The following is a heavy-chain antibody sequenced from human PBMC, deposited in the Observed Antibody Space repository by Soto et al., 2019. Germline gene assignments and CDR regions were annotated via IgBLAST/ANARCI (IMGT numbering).Heavy chain of an antibody. CDR2: IWYDGSNK. CDR3: VREKIAAAGTCFDY. CDR1: GFTFSSYG. V-gene: IGHV3-33*01. Sequence: GGSLRLSCAASGFTFSSYGMHWVRQAPGKGLEWVAVIWYDGSNKYYADSVKGRFTISRDNSKNTLYLQMNSLRAEDTAVYYCVREKIAAAGTCFDYWGQGTLVTVSS. J-gene: IGHJ4*02. D-gene: IGHD6-13*01.